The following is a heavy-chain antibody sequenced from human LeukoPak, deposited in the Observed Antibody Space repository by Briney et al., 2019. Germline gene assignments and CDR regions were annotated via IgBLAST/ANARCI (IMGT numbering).Heavy chain of an antibody. D-gene: IGHD2-21*02. CDR2: IRRSGGDT. CDR3: AKTVTFTYSYYYSMDV. V-gene: IGHV3-23*01. CDR1: GFTFSRYS. J-gene: IGHJ6*02. Sequence: GSLTLSWAVAGFTFSRYSMKWDRQAPRKVREWLSAIRRSGGDTYYAGFGKGRFTISRDNSKNTLYLQMSSLRAEDTAVYYCAKTVTFTYSYYYSMDVWGQGTTVTVSS.